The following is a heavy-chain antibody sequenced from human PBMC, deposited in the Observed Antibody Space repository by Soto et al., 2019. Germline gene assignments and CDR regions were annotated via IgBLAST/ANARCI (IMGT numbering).Heavy chain of an antibody. D-gene: IGHD2-2*01. CDR1: GCTFISSS. V-gene: IGHV3-21*01. Sequence: LTLSEEPSGCTFISSSRNSVHQPPGNGLEWVSSISSSSSYIYYADSVKGRFTISRDNAKNSLYLQMNSLRAEDTAVYYCARDQLLGSQPQLYKFDSGGQGTMGT. J-gene: IGHJ5*01. CDR2: ISSSSSYI. CDR3: ARDQLLGSQPQLYKFDS.